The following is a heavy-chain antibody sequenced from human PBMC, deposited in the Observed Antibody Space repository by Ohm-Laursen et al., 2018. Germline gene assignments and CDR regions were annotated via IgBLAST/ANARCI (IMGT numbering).Heavy chain of an antibody. J-gene: IGHJ6*02. D-gene: IGHD2-2*01. CDR1: GFTFSSYG. V-gene: IGHV3-33*05. CDR2: ISYDGSNK. Sequence: SLRLSCSASGFTFSSYGMHWVRQAPGKGLEWVAVISYDGSNKYYADSVKGRFTISRDNSKNTLYLQMNSLRAGDTAVYYCARRGYCSSTSCQGAAGLGGMDVWGQGTTVTVSS. CDR3: ARRGYCSSTSCQGAAGLGGMDV.